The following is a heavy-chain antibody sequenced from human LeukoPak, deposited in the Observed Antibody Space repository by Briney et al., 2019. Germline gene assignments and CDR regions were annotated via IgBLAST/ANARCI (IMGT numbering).Heavy chain of an antibody. CDR3: ARDEAVAGPDY. J-gene: IGHJ4*02. V-gene: IGHV7-4-1*02. CDR2: INTNTGNP. D-gene: IGHD6-19*01. Sequence: WMGWINTNTGNPTYAQGFTGRFVFSLDTSVSTAYLQISSLKAEDTAVYYCARDEAVAGPDYWGQGTLVTVSS.